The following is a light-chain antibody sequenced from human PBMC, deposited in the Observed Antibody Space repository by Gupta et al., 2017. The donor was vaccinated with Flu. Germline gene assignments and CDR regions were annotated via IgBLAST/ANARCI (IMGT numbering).Light chain of an antibody. Sequence: SFLAGYQQKPGQAPRLLIYDASNRATGIPARFSGSGSGTDFTLTISSLEPEDFAVYYCQQRSNWPPITFGQGTRLEI. CDR3: QQRSNWPPIT. V-gene: IGKV3-11*01. CDR2: DAS. CDR1: SF. J-gene: IGKJ5*01.